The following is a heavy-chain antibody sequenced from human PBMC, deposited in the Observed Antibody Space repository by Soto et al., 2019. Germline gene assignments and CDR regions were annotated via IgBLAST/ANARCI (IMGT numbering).Heavy chain of an antibody. CDR3: AKDRYGDYGGIDY. CDR2: ITGSGGST. D-gene: IGHD4-17*01. J-gene: IGHJ4*02. Sequence: EVQLSESGGGLVQPGGSLRLSCAASGFTFSTYAMIWVRQAPGKGLEWVSVITGSGGSTYYADSVKGRFTISRDTSKNTLFLQMNSLRAEDTAVYYCAKDRYGDYGGIDYWGQGTMVTVSS. CDR1: GFTFSTYA. V-gene: IGHV3-23*01.